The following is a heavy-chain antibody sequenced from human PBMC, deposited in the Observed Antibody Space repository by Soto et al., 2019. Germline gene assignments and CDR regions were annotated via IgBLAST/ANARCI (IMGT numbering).Heavy chain of an antibody. CDR1: GGSISSGGYY. J-gene: IGHJ5*02. Sequence: SETLSLTCTISGGSISSGGYYWSWIRQHPGKGLERIGYIYCSGSTYYNPSLKSRVTISVDASKNQFSLKLSSVTAADTAVYYCARGPIAAAGTWFDPWGQGTLVTVSS. V-gene: IGHV4-31*02. CDR3: ARGPIAAAGTWFDP. D-gene: IGHD6-13*01. CDR2: IYCSGST.